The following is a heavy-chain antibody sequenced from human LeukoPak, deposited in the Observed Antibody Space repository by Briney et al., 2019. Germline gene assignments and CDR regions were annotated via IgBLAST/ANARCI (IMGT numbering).Heavy chain of an antibody. CDR3: ARLSPLFGDYVGGWFDP. CDR1: GYSFTSYW. J-gene: IGHJ5*02. V-gene: IGHV5-51*01. D-gene: IGHD4-17*01. Sequence: GESLKFSCKGAGYSFTSYWIGWVRQMLGKGLEWMGIIHPGDSDTRYSPSFQGQVNISADRSTSTAYLQWSSLKASDTAMYYCARLSPLFGDYVGGWFDPWGQGTLVTVSS. CDR2: IHPGDSDT.